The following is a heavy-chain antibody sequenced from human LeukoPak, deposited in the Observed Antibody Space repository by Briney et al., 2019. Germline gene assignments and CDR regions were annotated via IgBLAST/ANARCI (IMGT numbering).Heavy chain of an antibody. CDR1: GGSISSGGYY. D-gene: IGHD3-22*01. J-gene: IGHJ4*02. V-gene: IGHV4-30-4*08. CDR2: IYYSGST. Sequence: PSETLSLTCTVSGGSISSGGYYWSWLRQPPGKGLEWIGYIYYSGSTYYNPSLKSRVTISVDTSKNQFSLKLSSVTAADTAVYYCASQYYYDSSGYYFWGQGTLVTVSS. CDR3: ASQYYYDSSGYYF.